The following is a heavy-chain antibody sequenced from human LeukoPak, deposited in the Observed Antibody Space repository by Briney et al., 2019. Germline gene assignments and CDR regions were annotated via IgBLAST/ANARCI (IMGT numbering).Heavy chain of an antibody. Sequence: GASVKVSCKASGYTFTSYGISWVRQAPGQGLEWMGWISAYNGNTNYAQKLRGRVTMTTDTSTSTAYMELRSLRSDDTAVYYCARGYYDILTGYYLGDYWGQGTLVTVSS. CDR2: ISAYNGNT. CDR3: ARGYYDILTGYYLGDY. D-gene: IGHD3-9*01. V-gene: IGHV1-18*01. CDR1: GYTFTSYG. J-gene: IGHJ4*02.